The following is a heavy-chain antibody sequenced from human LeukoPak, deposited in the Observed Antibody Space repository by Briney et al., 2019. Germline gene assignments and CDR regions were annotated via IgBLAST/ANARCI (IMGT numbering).Heavy chain of an antibody. V-gene: IGHV3-23*01. CDR3: AKRVHSSSWYAAFDY. CDR2: IGNKGGTT. J-gene: IGHJ4*02. CDR1: GFSFTDYV. Sequence: GGSLRVSCAASGFSFTDYVMTWVRQAPGKGLEWVSGIGNKGGTTYYADSVKGRFTISRDNSKSMLYLQMNSLRAEDTAVYYCAKRVHSSSWYAAFDYWGQGTLVTVSS. D-gene: IGHD6-13*01.